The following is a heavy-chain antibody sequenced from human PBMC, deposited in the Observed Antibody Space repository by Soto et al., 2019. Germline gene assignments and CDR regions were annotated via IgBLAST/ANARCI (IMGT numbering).Heavy chain of an antibody. CDR1: GGSISSSSYY. Sequence: SETLSLTCTVSGGSISSSSYYWGWIRQPPGKGLEWIGSIYYSGSTYYNPSLKSRVTISVDTSKNQFSLKLSSVTAADTAVYYCARLEGSVYYYYGMDVWGQGTTVTVSS. J-gene: IGHJ6*02. V-gene: IGHV4-39*01. CDR2: IYYSGST. CDR3: ARLEGSVYYYYGMDV. D-gene: IGHD3-10*01.